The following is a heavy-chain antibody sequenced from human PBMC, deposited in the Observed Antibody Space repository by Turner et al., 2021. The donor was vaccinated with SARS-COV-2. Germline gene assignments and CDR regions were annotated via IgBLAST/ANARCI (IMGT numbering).Heavy chain of an antibody. Sequence: QLQLQESGPGLVKPSETLSLTCTVSGCSISSSRYYWGWIRQPPGKGLEWIGSIYYSGSTYYNLSLKSRVTISVDTSKNQFSLKLSSVTAADTAVYYCARSNYDFWSGYYTFYFDYWGQGTLVTVSS. CDR3: ARSNYDFWSGYYTFYFDY. CDR2: IYYSGST. J-gene: IGHJ4*02. CDR1: GCSISSSRYY. V-gene: IGHV4-39*01. D-gene: IGHD3-3*01.